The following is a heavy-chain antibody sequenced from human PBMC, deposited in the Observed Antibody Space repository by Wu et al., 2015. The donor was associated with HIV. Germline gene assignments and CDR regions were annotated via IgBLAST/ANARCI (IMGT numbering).Heavy chain of an antibody. Sequence: QVQLVQSGAEVKKPGSSVKVSCKASGGTFSNYGISWVRQAPGQGLEWMGRILPILGVASYPPKFQGRVTFTADGSTTTAYMEMSNLRSEDTAVYFCTRSSFAGSSDTWYSFDKWGQGTLVTVSS. CDR3: TRSSFAGSSDTWYSFDK. CDR1: GGTFSNYG. V-gene: IGHV1-69*04. CDR2: ILPILGVA. J-gene: IGHJ4*02. D-gene: IGHD1-14*01.